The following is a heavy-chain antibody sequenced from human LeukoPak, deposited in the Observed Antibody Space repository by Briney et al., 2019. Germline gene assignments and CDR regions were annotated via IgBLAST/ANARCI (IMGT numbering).Heavy chain of an antibody. CDR3: ARYSSSWYLDAEYFQH. CDR2: IYYSGST. CDR1: GGSISSGGYY. D-gene: IGHD6-13*01. V-gene: IGHV4-31*03. J-gene: IGHJ1*01. Sequence: PSETLSLTCTVSGGSISSGGYYWSWLRQHPGKGLERIGYIYYSGSTYYNPSLKSRVTISVDTSKNQFSLKLSSVTAADTAVYYCARYSSSWYLDAEYFQHWGQGTLVTVSS.